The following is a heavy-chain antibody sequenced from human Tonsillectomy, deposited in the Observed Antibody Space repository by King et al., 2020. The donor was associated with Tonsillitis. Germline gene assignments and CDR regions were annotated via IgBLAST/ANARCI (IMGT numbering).Heavy chain of an antibody. CDR1: GFKFNIFG. Sequence: VQLVESGGGVVQPGGSLRLSCAASGFKFNIFGMHWVRQAPGKGLEWVSFIWYDGSNKFYADSVKGRFTISRDNSKNTLYLQMNSLRAEDTAVYYCAKDPDTVITKFDFWGQGTLVTVSS. CDR3: AKDPDTVITKFDF. CDR2: IWYDGSNK. D-gene: IGHD4-23*01. V-gene: IGHV3-30*02. J-gene: IGHJ4*02.